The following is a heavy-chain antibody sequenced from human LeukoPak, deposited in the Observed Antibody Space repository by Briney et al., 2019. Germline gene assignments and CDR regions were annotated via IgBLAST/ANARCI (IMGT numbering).Heavy chain of an antibody. CDR2: ISPYNGNT. CDR3: ARDLYAGVLTY. V-gene: IGHV1-18*01. J-gene: IGHJ4*02. Sequence: ASVKVSCKASGYTFSSYVINWVRQAPGQGLEWMGRISPYNGNTNYAQKLQGRVTMTTDTSTSTAYMELGSLRSDDTAVYYCARDLYAGVLTYWGQGTLVTVSS. CDR1: GYTFSSYV. D-gene: IGHD2-21*02.